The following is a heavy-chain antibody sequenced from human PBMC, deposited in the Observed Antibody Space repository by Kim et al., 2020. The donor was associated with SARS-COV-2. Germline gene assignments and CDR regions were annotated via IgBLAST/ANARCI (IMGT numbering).Heavy chain of an antibody. Sequence: GGSLRLSCAASGFTVSSNYMSWVRQAPGKGLEWVSVIYSGGSTYYADSVKGRFTISRDNSKNTLYLQMNSLRAEDTAVYYCASGSGSYYHDLDYWGQGTLVTVSS. CDR3: ASGSGSYYHDLDY. CDR2: IYSGGST. D-gene: IGHD3-10*01. CDR1: GFTVSSNY. J-gene: IGHJ4*02. V-gene: IGHV3-66*01.